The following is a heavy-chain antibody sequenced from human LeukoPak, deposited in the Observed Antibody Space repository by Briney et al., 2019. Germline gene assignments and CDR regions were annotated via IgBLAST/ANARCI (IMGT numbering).Heavy chain of an antibody. Sequence: PGGSLRLSCAASGFTFSSYAMSWVHQAPGKGLEWVSAISGSGGSTYYADSVKGRFTISRDNSKNTLYLQMNSLRAEDTAVYYCAKQLGYCSDGSCYFPYWGQGTLVTVSS. V-gene: IGHV3-23*01. CDR3: AKQLGYCSDGSCYFPY. CDR2: ISGSGGST. CDR1: GFTFSSYA. D-gene: IGHD2-15*01. J-gene: IGHJ4*02.